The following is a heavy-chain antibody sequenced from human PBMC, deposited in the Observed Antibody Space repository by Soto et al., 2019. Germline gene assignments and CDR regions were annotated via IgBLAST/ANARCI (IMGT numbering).Heavy chain of an antibody. V-gene: IGHV5-10-1*01. D-gene: IGHD6-13*01. CDR3: SIYVIAPSGIPLEY. CDR2: IDPIDSYT. J-gene: IGHJ4*02. CDR1: GYSFSGYW. Sequence: GESLKISGKGSGYSFSGYWISWLRQTPGQGLEWMGRIDPIDSYTNYSPSFQGHVTISTDKSISTAYLQWTSRKASDTAIHYCSIYVIAPSGIPLEYWCQGTMVTVSS.